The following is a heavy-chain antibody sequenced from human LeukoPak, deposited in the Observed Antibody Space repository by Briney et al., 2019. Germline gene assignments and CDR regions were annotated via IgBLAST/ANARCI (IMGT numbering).Heavy chain of an antibody. CDR3: AKSRGESRGASNY. V-gene: IGHV3-23*01. Sequence: PGGSLRLSCAASGFTFGSYAMSWVRQAPGNGLEWVSFISGSGDTTYYADSVKGRFTISRDSSKNTLYLQMNSLRAEDTAVYYCAKSRGESRGASNYWGQGTLVTVSS. J-gene: IGHJ4*02. D-gene: IGHD1-26*01. CDR1: GFTFGSYA. CDR2: ISGSGDTT.